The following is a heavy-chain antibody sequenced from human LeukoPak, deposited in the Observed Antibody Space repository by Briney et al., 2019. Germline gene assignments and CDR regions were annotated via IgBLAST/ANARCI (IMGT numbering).Heavy chain of an antibody. Sequence: GSLRLSCAASGFTFSSYGMSWVRQAPGKGLEWVSAISGSGGSTYYADSVKGRFTISRDNSKNTLYLQMNSLRAEDTAVYYCAKLYCSSTSCYGAHYYYYYMDVWGKGTTVTISS. CDR3: AKLYCSSTSCYGAHYYYYYMDV. J-gene: IGHJ6*03. V-gene: IGHV3-23*01. CDR2: ISGSGGST. CDR1: GFTFSSYG. D-gene: IGHD2-2*01.